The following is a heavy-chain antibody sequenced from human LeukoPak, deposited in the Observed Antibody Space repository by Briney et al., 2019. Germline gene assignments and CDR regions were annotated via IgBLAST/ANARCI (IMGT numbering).Heavy chain of an antibody. Sequence: SETLSLTCAVYGGSFSGYYWSWIRQPPGKGVEWIGEINHSGSTNYNPSLKSRVTISVDTSKNQFSLKLSSVTAADTAVYYCARGKVRWIQLCLFDYWGQGTLVTVSS. CDR3: ARGKVRWIQLCLFDY. J-gene: IGHJ4*02. V-gene: IGHV4-34*01. CDR2: INHSGST. D-gene: IGHD5-18*01. CDR1: GGSFSGYY.